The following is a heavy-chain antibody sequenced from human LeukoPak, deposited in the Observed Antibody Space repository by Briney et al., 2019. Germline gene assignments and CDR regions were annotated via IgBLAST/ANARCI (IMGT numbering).Heavy chain of an antibody. J-gene: IGHJ4*02. CDR1: GFTFSSYS. Sequence: GGSLRLSCAASGFTFSSYSMSWVRQAPGKGLEWVSSISSSSSYIYYADSVKGRFTISRDNAKNSLYLQMNSLRAEDTAVYYCARDDRFYDILTGYWLGYFDYWGQGTLVTVSS. CDR3: ARDDRFYDILTGYWLGYFDY. V-gene: IGHV3-21*01. D-gene: IGHD3-9*01. CDR2: ISSSSSYI.